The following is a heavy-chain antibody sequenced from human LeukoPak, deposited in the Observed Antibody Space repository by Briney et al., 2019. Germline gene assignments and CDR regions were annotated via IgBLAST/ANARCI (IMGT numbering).Heavy chain of an antibody. CDR3: ARMVRGAVFDY. J-gene: IGHJ4*02. CDR2: ISSSGSTI. D-gene: IGHD3-10*01. Sequence: GGSLRLSXAASGFTFSDYYMSWIRQAPGKGLEWVSYISSSGSTIYYADSVKGRFTISRDNAKNSLCLQMNSLRAEDTAVYYCARMVRGAVFDYWGQGTLVTVSS. V-gene: IGHV3-11*04. CDR1: GFTFSDYY.